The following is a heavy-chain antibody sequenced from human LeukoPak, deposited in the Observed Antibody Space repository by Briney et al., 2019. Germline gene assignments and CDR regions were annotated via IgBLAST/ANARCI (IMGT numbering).Heavy chain of an antibody. CDR1: GFSLSTSGVG. D-gene: IGHD6-6*01. Sequence: ESGPTLVNPTQTLTLTCTFSGFSLSTSGVGVGWIRQPPGQALEWLALIYWNDDKRYSPSLKSRLTITKDTSKNQVVLTMTNMDPVDTATYYCAHRGASSSSGWFAEYFQHWGQGTLVTVSS. CDR2: IYWNDDK. CDR3: AHRGASSSSGWFAEYFQH. V-gene: IGHV2-5*01. J-gene: IGHJ1*01.